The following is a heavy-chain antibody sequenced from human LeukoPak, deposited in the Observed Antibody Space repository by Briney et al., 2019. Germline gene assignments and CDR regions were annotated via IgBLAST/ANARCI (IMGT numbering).Heavy chain of an antibody. V-gene: IGHV4-34*01. CDR3: ARGYSGYDEFDY. CDR1: GGSFSGYY. Sequence: SETLSLTCAVYGGSFSGYYWSWIRQPPGKGLEWIGEINHSGSTNYNPSLKSRVTISVDTPKNQFSLKLSSVTAADTAVYYCARGYSGYDEFDYWGQGTLVTVSS. D-gene: IGHD5-12*01. CDR2: INHSGST. J-gene: IGHJ4*02.